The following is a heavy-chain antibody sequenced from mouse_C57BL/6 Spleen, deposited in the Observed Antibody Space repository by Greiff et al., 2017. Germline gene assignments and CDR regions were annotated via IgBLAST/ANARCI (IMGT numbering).Heavy chain of an antibody. V-gene: IGHV5-17*01. J-gene: IGHJ2*01. CDR3: AGDGSSLFDY. Sequence: DVQLVESGGGLVKPGGSLKLSCAASGFTFSDYGLHWVRQAPETGLEWVAYISSGSSTIYYAATVKGRFTISRDNAKNTLFLQMTSRRSEDTAMYYCAGDGSSLFDYWGQGTTLTVSS. CDR1: GFTFSDYG. D-gene: IGHD1-1*01. CDR2: ISSGSSTI.